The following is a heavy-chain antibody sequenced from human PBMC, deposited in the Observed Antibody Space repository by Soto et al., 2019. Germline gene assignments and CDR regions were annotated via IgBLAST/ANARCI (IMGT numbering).Heavy chain of an antibody. V-gene: IGHV1-46*03. CDR2: SNPGRGST. CDR1: GYTFTNYH. D-gene: IGHD1-1*01. Sequence: QVQLVQSGAEVKKPGASVKVSCKASGYTFTNYHIHWVRQAPGQGLEWMGISNPGRGSTTYAHKFHGRVTMTRDTSTSTFYMELDSLISDDTAVYFCARISNSLPDYWGQGTLVTVSS. J-gene: IGHJ4*02. CDR3: ARISNSLPDY.